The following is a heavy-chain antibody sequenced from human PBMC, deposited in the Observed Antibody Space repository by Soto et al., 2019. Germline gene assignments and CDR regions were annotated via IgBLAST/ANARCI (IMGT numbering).Heavy chain of an antibody. CDR1: GFTFSSYW. CDR3: AREDYGGNSCFGS. Sequence: GGSLRLSCAASGFTFSSYWMSWVRQAPGKGLEWVANIKQDGSEKYYVDSVKGRFTISRDNAKNSLYLQMNGLRAEDTAVYYCAREDYGGNSCFGSWGQGTLVTVSS. D-gene: IGHD4-17*01. J-gene: IGHJ4*02. CDR2: IKQDGSEK. V-gene: IGHV3-7*03.